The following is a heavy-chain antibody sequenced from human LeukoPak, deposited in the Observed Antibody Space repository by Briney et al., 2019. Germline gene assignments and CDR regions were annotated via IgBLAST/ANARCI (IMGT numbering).Heavy chain of an antibody. J-gene: IGHJ4*02. CDR1: GFSLSTSGVG. V-gene: IGHV2-5*02. CDR2: IYWDDDK. Sequence: ESGPTLVKPTQTLTLTCTFSGFSLSTSGVGVGWIRQPPGKALEWPALIYWDDDKRYSPSLKSRLTITKDASKNQVVLTMTNMDPVDTAIYYCAHRHSGIYFDYWGQGTLVTVSS. D-gene: IGHD6-13*01. CDR3: AHRHSGIYFDY.